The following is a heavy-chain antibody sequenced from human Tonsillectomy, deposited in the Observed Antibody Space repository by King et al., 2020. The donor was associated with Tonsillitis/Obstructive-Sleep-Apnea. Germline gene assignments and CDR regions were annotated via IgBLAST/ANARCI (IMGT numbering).Heavy chain of an antibody. J-gene: IGHJ4*02. CDR3: AKNSAHDFGDYFDY. CDR2: IYSGGST. CDR1: GLTVSSNY. Sequence: VQLVESGGGLIQPGGSLRLSCAASGLTVSSNYMSWVRQAPGKGLEWVSVIYSGGSTYYADSVKGRFTISRDDSKNTMYLQMKSLRAEDTAVDYCAKNSAHDFGDYFDYWGQGTLVTVSS. V-gene: IGHV3-53*01. D-gene: IGHD4-17*01.